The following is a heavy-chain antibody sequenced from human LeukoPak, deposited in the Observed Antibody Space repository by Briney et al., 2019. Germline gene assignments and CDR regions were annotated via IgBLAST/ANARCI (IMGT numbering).Heavy chain of an antibody. CDR2: IEQDGSEK. CDR1: GFTFRSYW. CDR3: ARVEWFAAAFDI. J-gene: IGHJ3*02. D-gene: IGHD3-3*01. Sequence: PGGSLRLSCAASGFTFRSYWMSWVRQAPGKGLEWVANIEQDGSEKSYVDSVKGRFTISRDNAKKSLYLQMNSLRAEDTAVYYCARVEWFAAAFDIWGQGTMVTVSS. V-gene: IGHV3-7*01.